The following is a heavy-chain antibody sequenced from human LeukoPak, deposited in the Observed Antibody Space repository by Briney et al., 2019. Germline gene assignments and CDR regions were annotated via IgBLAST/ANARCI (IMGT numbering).Heavy chain of an antibody. CDR2: ISSSGGTI. CDR3: ARDGPHGDYEDY. Sequence: PGGSLRLSCAASGFTFSDYYMSWVRQAPGKGLEWISYISSSGGTIYYADSVVGRFTISRDNARNPLFLQMNSLRVEDTAVYYCARDGPHGDYEDYWGQGTLVTVSS. V-gene: IGHV3-11*01. J-gene: IGHJ4*02. D-gene: IGHD4-17*01. CDR1: GFTFSDYY.